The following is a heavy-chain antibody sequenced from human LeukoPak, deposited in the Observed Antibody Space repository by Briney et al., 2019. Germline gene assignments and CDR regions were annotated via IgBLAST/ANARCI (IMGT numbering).Heavy chain of an antibody. J-gene: IGHJ3*02. CDR1: GFTFSNYV. V-gene: IGHV3-23*01. Sequence: GSLRLSCAASGFTFSNYVMSWVRQAPGKGLEWVSVISGSGGSTYYADSVKGRFTISRDNSKNTLYLQMNSLRAEDTAVYYCAKDVTVAGGAFDIWGQGTMVTVSS. CDR3: AKDVTVAGGAFDI. CDR2: ISGSGGST. D-gene: IGHD6-19*01.